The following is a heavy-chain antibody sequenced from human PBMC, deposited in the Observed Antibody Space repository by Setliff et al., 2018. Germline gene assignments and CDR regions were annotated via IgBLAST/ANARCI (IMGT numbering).Heavy chain of an antibody. J-gene: IGHJ6*03. CDR2: ISDTSAFI. D-gene: IGHD3-10*01. Sequence: KPGGSLRLSCAASGLTLTPYTMTWVRQAPGKGPEWVSSISDTSAFIYYADSVKGRFTISRDNAKNTLYLQMNSLRAEDTAVYYCARVWFGNMDVWGKGTTVTVSS. V-gene: IGHV3-21*04. CDR1: GLTLTPYT. CDR3: ARVWFGNMDV.